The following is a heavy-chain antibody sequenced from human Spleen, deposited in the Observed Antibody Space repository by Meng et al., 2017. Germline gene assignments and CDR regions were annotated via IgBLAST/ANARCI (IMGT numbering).Heavy chain of an antibody. J-gene: IGHJ4*02. CDR1: GFTFSSYS. CDR3: ARVRGYDYVWGSYRQTMFDY. CDR2: ISSSSYI. Sequence: EVQLVESGGGLVKPGGSLRLSCAASGFTFSSYSMNWVRQAPGKGLEWVSSISSSSYIYYADSVKGRFTISRDNAKNSLYLQMNSLRAEDTAVYYCARVRGYDYVWGSYRQTMFDYWGQGTLVTVSS. V-gene: IGHV3-21*01. D-gene: IGHD3-16*02.